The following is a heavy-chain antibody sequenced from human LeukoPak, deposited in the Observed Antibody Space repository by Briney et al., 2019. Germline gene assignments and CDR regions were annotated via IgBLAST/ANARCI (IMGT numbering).Heavy chain of an antibody. CDR2: IYPGDSES. CDR1: GYSVTSYW. J-gene: IGHJ4*02. CDR3: ARIEGSTFDY. V-gene: IGHV5-51*01. Sequence: GESLKISCKGSGYSVTSYWIGWVRQMPGKGLEWMGIIYPGDSESKYSPSLQGQVTISADKSISTAYLQWSSLKASDTAIYYCARIEGSTFDYWGQGTLVTVSS.